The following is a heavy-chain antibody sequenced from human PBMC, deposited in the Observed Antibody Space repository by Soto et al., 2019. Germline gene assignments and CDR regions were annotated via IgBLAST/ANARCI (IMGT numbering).Heavy chain of an antibody. CDR3: VMGIAAAGTSHPYYFDY. CDR2: ISSNGGST. CDR1: GFTFSSYA. J-gene: IGHJ4*02. Sequence: GGSLRLSCSASGFTFSSYAMHWVRQAPGKGLEYVSAISSNGGSTYYADSVKGRFTISRDNSKNTLYLQMSSLRAEDTAVYYCVMGIAAAGTSHPYYFDYWGQGTLVTVSS. V-gene: IGHV3-64D*08. D-gene: IGHD6-13*01.